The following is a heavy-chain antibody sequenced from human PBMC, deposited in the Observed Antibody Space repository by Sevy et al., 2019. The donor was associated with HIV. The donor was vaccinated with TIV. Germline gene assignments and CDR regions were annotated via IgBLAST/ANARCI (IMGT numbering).Heavy chain of an antibody. CDR1: GFAFSDYA. CDR3: AKAHADCSGGTCYTAHYYYDMDV. J-gene: IGHJ6*02. Sequence: GGSLRLSCAASGFAFSDYAMHWVRQAPGKGLEWVAAISYAGDNKYFVDSVKGRFTVSKDNSKNTLYLEMNSLRAGDTAVYYCAKAHADCSGGTCYTAHYYYDMDVWGRGATVTVSS. V-gene: IGHV3-30*18. D-gene: IGHD2-15*01. CDR2: ISYAGDNK.